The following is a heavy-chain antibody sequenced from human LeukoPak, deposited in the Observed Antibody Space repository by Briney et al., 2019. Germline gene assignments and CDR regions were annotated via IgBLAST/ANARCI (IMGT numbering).Heavy chain of an antibody. V-gene: IGHV1-2*02. CDR3: ARDTGDPNSFTVIPALAY. Sequence: ASVKVSCKASGYTFTGYYMHWVRQAPGQGLEWMGWINPNSGGTNYAQKFQGRVTVTRDTSISTAYMELSRLRSDDTAVYYCARDTGDPNSFTVIPALAYWGQGTLVTVSS. CDR2: INPNSGGT. CDR1: GYTFTGYY. J-gene: IGHJ4*02. D-gene: IGHD4-17*01.